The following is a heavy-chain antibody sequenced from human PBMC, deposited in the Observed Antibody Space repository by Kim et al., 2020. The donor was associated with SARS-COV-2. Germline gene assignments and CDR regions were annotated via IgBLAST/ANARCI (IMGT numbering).Heavy chain of an antibody. Sequence: SETLSLTCAVYGGSFSGYYWSWIRQPPGKGLEWIGEINHSGSTNYNPSLKSRVTISVDTSKNQFSLKLSSVTAADTAVYYCARGGGGSGSYYKDWGQGTLVTVSS. CDR2: INHSGST. CDR3: ARGGGGSGSYYKD. CDR1: GGSFSGYY. J-gene: IGHJ4*02. V-gene: IGHV4-34*01. D-gene: IGHD3-10*01.